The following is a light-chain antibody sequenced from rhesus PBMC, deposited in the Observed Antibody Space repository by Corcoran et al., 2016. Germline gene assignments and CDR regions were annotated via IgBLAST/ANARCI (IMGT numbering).Light chain of an antibody. CDR3: QQYNSFPYS. V-gene: IGKV1-66*01. J-gene: IGKJ2*01. CDR1: QEINNF. CDR2: YTS. Sequence: DIQMTQSPSSLSASVGDRVTITCRASQEINNFLSWYQQKPGKAPQPLIYYTSTLETGVPSRFSGRRSGTDYTLTISSLPPEDIATYSCQQYNSFPYSFGQGTKLEIK.